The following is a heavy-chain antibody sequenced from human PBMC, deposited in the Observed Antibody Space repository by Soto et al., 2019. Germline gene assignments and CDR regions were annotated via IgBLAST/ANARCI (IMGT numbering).Heavy chain of an antibody. CDR2: INAGNSNT. Sequence: QVQLVQSGAEEKKPGASVKVSCKASGYTFTSYAMHWVRQAPGQRLEWMGWINAGNSNTKYSQKFQGRVTITRDTSASTAYMELSSLRSEDTAVYNCASTIVVVTALNYSGQGTLVTVSS. CDR1: GYTFTSYA. V-gene: IGHV1-3*05. J-gene: IGHJ4*02. CDR3: ASTIVVVTALNY. D-gene: IGHD2-21*02.